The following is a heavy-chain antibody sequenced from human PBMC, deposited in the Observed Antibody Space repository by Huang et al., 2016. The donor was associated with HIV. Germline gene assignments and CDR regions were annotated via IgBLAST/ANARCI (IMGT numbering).Heavy chain of an antibody. CDR1: GYSFTGYY. CDR3: ARAPPDV. V-gene: IGHV1-2*02. CDR2: INTKSGGT. Sequence: QVQLVQSGAEVKKPGASVKVSCQASGYSFTGYYMHWVRQAPGQGLEWMGWINTKSGGTNYAQKSQGRVTMTRDTSVNTAYMEVTELKSDDTAVYYCARAPPDVWGQGTTVTVSS. J-gene: IGHJ6*02.